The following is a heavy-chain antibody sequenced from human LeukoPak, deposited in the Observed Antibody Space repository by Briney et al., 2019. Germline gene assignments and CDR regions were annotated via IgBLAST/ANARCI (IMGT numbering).Heavy chain of an antibody. D-gene: IGHD3-22*01. V-gene: IGHV3-7*01. Sequence: GGSLRLSCAASGFTFGGYWMTWVRQAPGKGLEWVANVRRDGSVEYYLDSVKGRFTISRDNTKNSLYLQMNSLRAEDTAVYYCARDSNPQSSGFYFDAFDMWGQGTMVTVSS. J-gene: IGHJ3*02. CDR2: VRRDGSVE. CDR3: ARDSNPQSSGFYFDAFDM. CDR1: GFTFGGYW.